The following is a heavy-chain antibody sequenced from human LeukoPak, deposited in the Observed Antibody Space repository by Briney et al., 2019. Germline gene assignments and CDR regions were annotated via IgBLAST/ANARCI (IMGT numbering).Heavy chain of an antibody. CDR3: ARGRRSGGSHLDY. D-gene: IGHD2-15*01. V-gene: IGHV3-21*01. Sequence: PGGSLRLSCAASGFTFSSYSMNWVRQAPGKGLEWVSSISSSSSYIYYADSVKGRFTISRDNAKNSLYLQMNSLRAEDTAVYYCARGRRSGGSHLDYWGQGTLVTVSS. CDR2: ISSSSSYI. J-gene: IGHJ4*02. CDR1: GFTFSSYS.